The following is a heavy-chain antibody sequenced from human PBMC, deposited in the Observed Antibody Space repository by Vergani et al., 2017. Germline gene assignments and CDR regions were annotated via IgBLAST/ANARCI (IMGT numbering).Heavy chain of an antibody. D-gene: IGHD3-3*01. CDR2: ISSNGGST. Sequence: EVQLVESGGGLVQPGGSLRLSCAASGFTFSSYAMHWVRQAPGKGLEYVSDISSNGGSTYYANSVKGRFTISRDNSKNTLYLQMGSLRAEGMAVYYCARGPSAYDFWSGYYWVDYWGQGTLVTVSS. CDR3: ARGPSAYDFWSGYYWVDY. J-gene: IGHJ4*02. CDR1: GFTFSSYA. V-gene: IGHV3-64*01.